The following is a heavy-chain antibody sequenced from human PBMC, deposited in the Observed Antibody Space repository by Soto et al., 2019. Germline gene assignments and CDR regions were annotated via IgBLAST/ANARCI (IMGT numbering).Heavy chain of an antibody. CDR3: ARSDSSGYDAFDI. CDR1: GYSIISGYY. Sequence: SETLSLTCAVSGYSIISGYYWGCIRQPPGKGLEWIGSIYHSGSTYYNPSLKSRVTISVDTSKNQFSLKLSSVTAADTAVYYCARSDSSGYDAFDIWGQGTMVTVSS. J-gene: IGHJ3*02. D-gene: IGHD3-22*01. V-gene: IGHV4-38-2*01. CDR2: IYHSGST.